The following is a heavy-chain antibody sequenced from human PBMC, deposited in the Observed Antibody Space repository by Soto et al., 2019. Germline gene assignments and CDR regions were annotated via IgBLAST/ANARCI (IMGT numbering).Heavy chain of an antibody. CDR1: GGSISNGYYY. J-gene: IGHJ4*02. Sequence: QVQLQESGPGLVKPSETLSLTCTVSGGSISNGYYYWSWVRQNPAKGLEWIGHIYHSGRTYYNPSLKSRVSISIDTSKNQFSLHLSSVTAADTAVYYCARWVEVSLDYFDSWGQGNPVTVSS. V-gene: IGHV4-31*03. CDR3: ARWVEVSLDYFDS. CDR2: IYHSGRT. D-gene: IGHD2-15*01.